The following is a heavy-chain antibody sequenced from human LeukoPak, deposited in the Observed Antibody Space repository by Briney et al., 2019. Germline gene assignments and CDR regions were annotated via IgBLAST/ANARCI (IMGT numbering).Heavy chain of an antibody. CDR2: IKQDGSEK. J-gene: IGHJ4*02. Sequence: GGSLRLSCAASGFTFSSYWMSWVRQAPGKGLEWVANIKQDGSEKHYVDSVRGGFTISRDNAKKSLFLHMNSLRVEDTAVYYCARGSEYTSSTNYYFDYWGQGTLVTVSS. CDR1: GFTFSSYW. CDR3: ARGSEYTSSTNYYFDY. D-gene: IGHD6-6*01. V-gene: IGHV3-7*01.